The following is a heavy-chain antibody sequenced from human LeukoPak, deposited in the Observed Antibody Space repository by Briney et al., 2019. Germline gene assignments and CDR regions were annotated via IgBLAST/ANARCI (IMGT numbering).Heavy chain of an antibody. CDR3: ARVYCTGGMCYTGLDY. J-gene: IGHJ4*02. Sequence: GGSLRLSCAASGFTFRTYGMNWVRQAPGKGLVWVSYISGSSGSIYDADSVKGRFTISRDNAKNFLYLQMNSLRDEDTAFYYCARVYCTGGMCYTGLDYRGQGTLVTVSS. CDR2: ISGSSGSI. D-gene: IGHD2-8*02. V-gene: IGHV3-48*02. CDR1: GFTFRTYG.